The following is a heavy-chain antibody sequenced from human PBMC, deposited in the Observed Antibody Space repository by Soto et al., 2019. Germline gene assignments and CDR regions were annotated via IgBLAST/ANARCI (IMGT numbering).Heavy chain of an antibody. CDR3: VSSWGVGAASPTYYYYYGMDV. J-gene: IGHJ6*02. V-gene: IGHV1-69*01. CDR2: IIPIFGTA. CDR1: GGTFSSYA. D-gene: IGHD1-26*01. Sequence: QVQLVQSGAEVKKPGSSVKVSCKASGGTFSSYAISWVRQAPGQGLEWMGGIIPIFGTANYAQKFQGRVTITADESTSTAYMELSSLRSEDTAVYYCVSSWGVGAASPTYYYYYGMDVWGQGTTVTVSS.